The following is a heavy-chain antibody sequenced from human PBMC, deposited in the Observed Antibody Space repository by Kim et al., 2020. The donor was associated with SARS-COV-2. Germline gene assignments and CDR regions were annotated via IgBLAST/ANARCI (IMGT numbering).Heavy chain of an antibody. CDR1: GYTFTSYA. CDR3: AREGGVVVMEWFHYYYYYGMDV. CDR2: INAGNGNT. J-gene: IGHJ6*02. V-gene: IGHV1-3*01. D-gene: IGHD3-3*01. Sequence: ASVKVSCKASGYTFTSYAMHWVRQAPGQRLEWMGWINAGNGNTKYSQKFQGRVTITRDTSASTAYMELSSLRSEDTAVYYCAREGGVVVMEWFHYYYYYGMDVWGQGATVTVSS.